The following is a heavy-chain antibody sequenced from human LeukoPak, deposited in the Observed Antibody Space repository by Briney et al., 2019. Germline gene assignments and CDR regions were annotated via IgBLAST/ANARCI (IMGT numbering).Heavy chain of an antibody. D-gene: IGHD3-9*01. Sequence: GASVKVSCKASGYTFTSYYMHWVRQAPGQGLEWMGIINPSGGSTSYAQKFQGRVTMTRDTSTSTVYMELSSLRSEDTAVYYCARGVVLRYFDWLRTSDWFDPWGQGTLVTVSS. CDR2: INPSGGST. CDR1: GYTFTSYY. CDR3: ARGVVLRYFDWLRTSDWFDP. V-gene: IGHV1-46*01. J-gene: IGHJ5*02.